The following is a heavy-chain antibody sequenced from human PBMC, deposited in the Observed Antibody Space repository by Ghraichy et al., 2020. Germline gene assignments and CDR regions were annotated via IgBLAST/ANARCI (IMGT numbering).Heavy chain of an antibody. CDR3: ARDPYGDYKYGGTDY. CDR1: GFSFSRHW. CDR2: IKSDGSDS. J-gene: IGHJ4*02. Sequence: GGSLRLSCAASGFSFSRHWMSWVRQAPGKGLEWVASIKSDGSDSVYVDSVKGRFIISRDNAKNSVSLEMNSRRVDDTAVYYCARDPYGDYKYGGTDYWGQGTLVSVSS. D-gene: IGHD4-17*01. V-gene: IGHV3-7*01.